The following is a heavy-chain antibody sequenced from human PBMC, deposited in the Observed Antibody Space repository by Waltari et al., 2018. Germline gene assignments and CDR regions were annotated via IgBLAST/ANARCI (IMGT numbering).Heavy chain of an antibody. Sequence: EVQLLESGGGLVQPGGSLRLSCAASGFTFSSYAMSWVRQAPGKGLEWVSAISGSGGSQYYADSLKGRFTISRDNSKNTLYLQMNSLRAEDTAVYYCAKRRPKDFWSGLRPYFDFWGQGTLVTVSS. J-gene: IGHJ4*02. CDR2: ISGSGGSQ. CDR3: AKRRPKDFWSGLRPYFDF. CDR1: GFTFSSYA. D-gene: IGHD3-3*01. V-gene: IGHV3-23*01.